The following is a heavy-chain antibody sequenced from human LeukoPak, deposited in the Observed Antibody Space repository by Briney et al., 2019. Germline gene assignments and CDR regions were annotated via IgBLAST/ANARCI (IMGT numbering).Heavy chain of an antibody. CDR3: VRDYENLTGSKTRFHY. CDR2: IKQDGSEK. J-gene: IGHJ4*02. D-gene: IGHD3-9*01. CDR1: GFTFSSYW. V-gene: IGHV3-7*01. Sequence: GGSLRLSCAASGFTFSSYWMSWARQAPGKGLEWVANIKQDGSEKYYVDSVKGRFTISRDNAKNSLYLQMNSLRAEDTAVYYCVRDYENLTGSKTRFHYWGQGTLVTVSS.